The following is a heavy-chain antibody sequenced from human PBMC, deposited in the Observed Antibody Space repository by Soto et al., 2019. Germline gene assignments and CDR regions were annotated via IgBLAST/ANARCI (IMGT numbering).Heavy chain of an antibody. CDR2: ISAYNGNT. CDR1: GYTFTSYG. V-gene: IGHV1-18*01. D-gene: IGHD1-26*01. CDR3: ARASGSSYWFDP. J-gene: IGHJ5*02. Sequence: QVKLVQSGAEVKKPGASVKVSCKASGYTFTSYGISWVRQAPGQGLEWMGWISAYNGNTNYAQKLQGRVTMTTDTSTRTAYKELRSLRSDDTAVYYCARASGSSYWFDPWGQGTLVTVSS.